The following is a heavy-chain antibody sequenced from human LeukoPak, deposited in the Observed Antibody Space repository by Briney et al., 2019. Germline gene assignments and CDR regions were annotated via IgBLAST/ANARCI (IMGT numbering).Heavy chain of an antibody. J-gene: IGHJ4*02. Sequence: SETLSLTCAVYGGSFSGYYWSWIRQPPGKGLEWIGEINHSGSTNYNPSLKSRVTISVDTSKNQFSLKLSSVTAADTAVYYCARGLDYYGSGSYYKRKGYFDYWGQGTLVTVSS. D-gene: IGHD3-10*01. CDR3: ARGLDYYGSGSYYKRKGYFDY. CDR1: GGSFSGYY. CDR2: INHSGST. V-gene: IGHV4-34*01.